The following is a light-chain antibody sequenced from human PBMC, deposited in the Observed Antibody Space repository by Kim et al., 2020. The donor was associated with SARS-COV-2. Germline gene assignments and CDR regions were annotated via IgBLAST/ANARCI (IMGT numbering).Light chain of an antibody. CDR3: QQYGSSPT. J-gene: IGKJ3*01. Sequence: LSPGKSATLSCRASQSVSSSYLAWYQQKPGQAPRLLIYGASSRATGIPDRFSGSGSGTDFTLTISRLEPEDFAVYYCQQYGSSPTFGPGTKVDIK. CDR1: QSVSSSY. V-gene: IGKV3-20*01. CDR2: GAS.